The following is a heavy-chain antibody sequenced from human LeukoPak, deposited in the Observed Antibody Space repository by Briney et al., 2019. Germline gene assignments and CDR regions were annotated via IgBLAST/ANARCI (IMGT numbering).Heavy chain of an antibody. D-gene: IGHD6-13*01. CDR3: ARHVRYSGSSWVDY. J-gene: IGHJ4*02. CDR2: IYPGDSDT. V-gene: IGHV5-51*01. Sequence: GESLKIPCKGSGYSFTSYWIGWVRQMPGKGLEWMGIIYPGDSDTRYSPSFQGQVTISADKSISTAYLQWSSLKATDTAMYYCARHVRYSGSSWVDYWGQGTLVTVYS. CDR1: GYSFTSYW.